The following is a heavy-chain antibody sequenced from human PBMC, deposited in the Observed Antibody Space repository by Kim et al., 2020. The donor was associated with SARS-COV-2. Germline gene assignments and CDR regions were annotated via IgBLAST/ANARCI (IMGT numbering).Heavy chain of an antibody. CDR3: AREETTTLDY. D-gene: IGHD1-7*01. Sequence: STNYNPSLKSRVTISVDTSKNQFSLKLSSVTAADTAVYYCAREETTTLDYWGQGTLVTVSS. J-gene: IGHJ4*02. V-gene: IGHV4-34*01. CDR2: ST.